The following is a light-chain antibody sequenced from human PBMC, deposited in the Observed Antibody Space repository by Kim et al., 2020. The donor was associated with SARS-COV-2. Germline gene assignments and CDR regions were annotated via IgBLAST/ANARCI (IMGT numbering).Light chain of an antibody. J-gene: IGLJ3*02. Sequence: SYELTQPPSVSVSPGQTATITCSGHELGDKSTCWLQQRPGQSPVLLIYPGTRRPAGIPERFSASQTGNTATLTISGTLDMDEGDYYCQAWESSASRVFGGGTQLTVL. CDR1: ELGDKS. CDR3: QAWESSASRV. CDR2: PGT. V-gene: IGLV3-1*01.